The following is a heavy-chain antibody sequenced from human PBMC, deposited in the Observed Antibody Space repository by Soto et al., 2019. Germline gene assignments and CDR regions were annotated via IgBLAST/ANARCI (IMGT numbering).Heavy chain of an antibody. V-gene: IGHV4-59*01. CDR2: IYYSGST. D-gene: IGHD6-13*01. Sequence: SETLSLTCTVSGGSISSYYWSWIRQPPGRGLKWIGYIYYSGSTNYNPSQKSQVTISVDTSKNQISQKLSTVTAADTAVYYCARVIKGDSSSWYWFDPWGQGTLVTVS. CDR3: ARVIKGDSSSWYWFDP. J-gene: IGHJ5*02. CDR1: GGSISSYY.